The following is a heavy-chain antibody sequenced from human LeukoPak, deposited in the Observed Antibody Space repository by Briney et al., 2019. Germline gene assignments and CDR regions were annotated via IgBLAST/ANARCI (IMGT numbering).Heavy chain of an antibody. CDR2: TYYRSKWYN. J-gene: IGHJ2*01. CDR3: ARDGMAVAVGYFDL. Sequence: SQTLSLTCAISGDSVSSNSDTWNWIRQSPSRGLEWLGRTYYRSKWYNDYAASVKSRITIKPDTSKNQFSLQLNSVTPEDTAVYHCARDGMAVAVGYFDLWGRGTLVTVTS. V-gene: IGHV6-1*01. CDR1: GDSVSSNSDT. D-gene: IGHD6-19*01.